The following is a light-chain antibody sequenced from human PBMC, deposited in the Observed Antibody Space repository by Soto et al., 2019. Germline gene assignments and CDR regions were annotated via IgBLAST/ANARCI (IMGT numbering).Light chain of an antibody. CDR1: QDISIY. Sequence: DIQMTQSPSSLSASVGDRVTITCRASQDISIYLNWFQQKPGKAPKLLIYDASNLEKGVPSRFTGSGSGTDFTLTINSLQPDVIATYYCQQYNVVPPTFGQGTRLEI. V-gene: IGKV1-33*01. CDR2: DAS. J-gene: IGKJ2*01. CDR3: QQYNVVPPT.